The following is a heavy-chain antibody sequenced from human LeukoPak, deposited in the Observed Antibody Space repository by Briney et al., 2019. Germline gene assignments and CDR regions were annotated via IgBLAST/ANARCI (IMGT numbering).Heavy chain of an antibody. D-gene: IGHD3-9*01. J-gene: IGHJ4*02. Sequence: ASVKVSCKASGYTFTRNGISWVRQAPGQGLEWMGWISAYNGNTKYAQKFQGRVTMTTDTSTSTAYMELSSLRSEDTAVYYCARGSRPVYNLLTGKRYFDYWGQGTLLTVSS. CDR1: GYTFTRNG. CDR3: ARGSRPVYNLLTGKRYFDY. V-gene: IGHV1-18*01. CDR2: ISAYNGNT.